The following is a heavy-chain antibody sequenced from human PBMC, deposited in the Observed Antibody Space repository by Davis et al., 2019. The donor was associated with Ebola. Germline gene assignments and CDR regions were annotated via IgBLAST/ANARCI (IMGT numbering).Heavy chain of an antibody. CDR3: ASRITGYSSSWGDWYFDL. Sequence: SCKGSGYSFTSYWIGWVRQMPGKGLEWMGIIYPDDSDTRYSPSFQGQVTISADKSISTAYLQWSSLKASDTAMYYCASRITGYSSSWGDWYFDLWGRGTLVTVSS. D-gene: IGHD6-13*01. CDR1: GYSFTSYW. J-gene: IGHJ2*01. CDR2: IYPDDSDT. V-gene: IGHV5-51*01.